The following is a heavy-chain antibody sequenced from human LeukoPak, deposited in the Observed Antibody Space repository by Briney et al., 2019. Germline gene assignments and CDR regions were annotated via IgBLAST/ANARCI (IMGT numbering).Heavy chain of an antibody. CDR1: GFIFSDNY. V-gene: IGHV3-72*01. D-gene: IGHD3-10*02. CDR2: IRNKANSYIT. J-gene: IGHJ4*02. Sequence: GGSLRLSCVASGFIFSDNYMDWVRQAPGKGLEWVGRIRNKANSYITEYAASVKGRFTISRDDSKNSLFLQMSSLKTEDTAVYYCALMFYWGQGTLVTASS. CDR3: ALMFY.